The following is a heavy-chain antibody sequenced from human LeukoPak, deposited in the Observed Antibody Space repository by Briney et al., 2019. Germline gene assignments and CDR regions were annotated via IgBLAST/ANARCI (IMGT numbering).Heavy chain of an antibody. Sequence: SETLSLTCTVSGGSISSYYWSWIRQPPGKGLEWIGYIYYSGSTNYNPSLKSRVTISVDTSKNQFSLKLSSVTAADTAVYYCARFRDSSGYDYYYYMDVWGKGTTVTVSS. CDR2: IYYSGST. CDR1: GGSISSYY. J-gene: IGHJ6*03. D-gene: IGHD3-22*01. V-gene: IGHV4-59*01. CDR3: ARFRDSSGYDYYYYMDV.